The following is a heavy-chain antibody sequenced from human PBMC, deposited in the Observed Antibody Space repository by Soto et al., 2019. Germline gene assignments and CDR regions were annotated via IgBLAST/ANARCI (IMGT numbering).Heavy chain of an antibody. CDR3: PRQRSVVVTPWWFDP. D-gene: IGHD2-15*01. J-gene: IGHJ5*02. V-gene: IGHV4-59*08. CDR2: IYHSRSS. CDR1: EGDIMGVF. Sequence: PSAAQFRTRTVTEGDIMGVFSRWIKLPQGKGLEWIGYIYHSRSSNYNPSLKSRVTILLDTSKNQLSLKLSSVTAADTAVYYCPRQRSVVVTPWWFDPWGQRTLVTVSS.